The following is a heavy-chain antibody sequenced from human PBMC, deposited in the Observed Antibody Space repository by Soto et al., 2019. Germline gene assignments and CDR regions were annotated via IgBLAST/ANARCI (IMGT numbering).Heavy chain of an antibody. D-gene: IGHD3-22*01. J-gene: IGHJ6*02. CDR2: IYSGGST. V-gene: IGHV3-53*01. Sequence: PGGSLRLSCAASGFTVSSNYMSWVRQAPGKGLEWVSVIYSGGSTYYADSVKGRFTISRDNSKNTLYLQMNSLRAEDTAVYYCARDPRHYYDSSGPYYGMDVWGQGTTVTVSS. CDR3: ARDPRHYYDSSGPYYGMDV. CDR1: GFTVSSNY.